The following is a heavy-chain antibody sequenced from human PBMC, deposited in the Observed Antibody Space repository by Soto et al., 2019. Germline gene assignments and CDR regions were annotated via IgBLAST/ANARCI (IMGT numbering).Heavy chain of an antibody. CDR2: INHSGST. Sequence: QVQLQQWGAGLLKPSETLSLTCAVYGGSFSGYYWSWIRQPPGKGLEWIGEINHSGSTNYNPSLKSRVTISVDTSKNQFSLKLSSVAAADTAVYYCARGGWKQQLVIYGYWGKGTLVTVSS. J-gene: IGHJ4*02. V-gene: IGHV4-34*01. D-gene: IGHD6-13*01. CDR1: GGSFSGYY. CDR3: ARGGWKQQLVIYGY.